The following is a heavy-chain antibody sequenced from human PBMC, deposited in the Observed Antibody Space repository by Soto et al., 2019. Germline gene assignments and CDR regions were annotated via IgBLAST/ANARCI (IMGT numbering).Heavy chain of an antibody. Sequence: QVQLQESGPGLVKPSETLSLTCTVSGGSIRNYYWIWIRQPPGKGLEWIGYIYYSGSTNYNPSLKSRVTISVDTSRNQFSLKLSSVTAADTAVYYCARLDQAPYRSWFDPWGQGTLVTVSS. CDR1: GGSIRNYY. CDR2: IYYSGST. V-gene: IGHV4-59*01. J-gene: IGHJ5*02. CDR3: ARLDQAPYRSWFDP. D-gene: IGHD1-1*01.